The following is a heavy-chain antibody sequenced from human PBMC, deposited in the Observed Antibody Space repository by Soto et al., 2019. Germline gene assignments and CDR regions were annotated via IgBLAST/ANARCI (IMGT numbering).Heavy chain of an antibody. CDR2: INPSGGST. V-gene: IGHV1-46*01. D-gene: IGHD5-18*01. Sequence: ASVKVSCKASGYTFTSYYMDWVRQALGQGLEWMGIINPSGGSTSYAQKFQGRVTMTRDTSTSTVYMKLSSLKTEHTAVYYCARSPLTYGYVEGDYCGQGTLVTVSS. CDR1: GYTFTSYY. J-gene: IGHJ4*01. CDR3: ARSPLTYGYVEGDY.